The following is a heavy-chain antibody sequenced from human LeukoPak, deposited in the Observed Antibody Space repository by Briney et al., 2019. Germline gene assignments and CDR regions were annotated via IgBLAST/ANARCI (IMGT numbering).Heavy chain of an antibody. CDR1: GGTFRSYA. CDR2: IIPILGIA. CDR3: ARVASSDSSGYYYYFDY. J-gene: IGHJ4*02. V-gene: IGHV1-69*04. D-gene: IGHD3-22*01. Sequence: GASVKVSCMASGGTFRSYAISWVRPAPGQGLEWMGRIIPILGIANYAQKFQGRVTITADKSTSTAYMELSSLRSEDTAVYYCARVASSDSSGYYYYFDYWGQGTLVTVSS.